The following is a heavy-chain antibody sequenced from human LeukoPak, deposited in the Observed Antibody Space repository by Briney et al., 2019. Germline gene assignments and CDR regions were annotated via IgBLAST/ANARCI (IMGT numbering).Heavy chain of an antibody. V-gene: IGHV3-30*04. CDR2: ITYDGDDK. CDR3: AGSCSGGNCKGTFAY. D-gene: IGHD2-15*01. CDR1: GFTFSNFA. J-gene: IGHJ4*02. Sequence: GGSLRLSCAASGFTFSNFAMHWVRQAPGKGLEWVAVITYDGDDKFYAASVKGRFTISRDNSKNTLYLQMNSLRTEATAVFYCAGSCSGGNCKGTFAYWGQGTLFTVSS.